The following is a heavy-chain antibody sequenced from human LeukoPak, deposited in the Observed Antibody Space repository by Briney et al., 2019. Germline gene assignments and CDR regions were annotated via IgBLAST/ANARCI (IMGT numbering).Heavy chain of an antibody. D-gene: IGHD5-18*01. J-gene: IGHJ5*02. CDR3: ARAWDTAMVFWFDP. V-gene: IGHV4-59*01. CDR2: IYYSGST. Sequence: PSETLSLTCAVYGGSFSGYYWSWIRQPPGKGLEWIGYIYYSGSTNYNPSLKSRVTISVDTSKNQFSLKLSSVTAADTAVYYCARAWDTAMVFWFDPWGQGILVTVSS. CDR1: GGSFSGYY.